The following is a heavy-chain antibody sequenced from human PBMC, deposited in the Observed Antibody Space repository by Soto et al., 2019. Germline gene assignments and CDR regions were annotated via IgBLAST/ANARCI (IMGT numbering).Heavy chain of an antibody. CDR1: GFSLSTSGVG. D-gene: IGHD6-13*01. V-gene: IGHV2-5*01. J-gene: IGHJ5*02. CDR3: AHTVRIAASQWIDL. CDR2: IYWYDDK. Sequence: SGPTLVNPTQTLTLTCTFSGFSLSTSGVGVGWIRQPPGKALAWLALIYWYDDKRYSPSLKSRLTITKDTSKNQVVLTMTNMDPVDTATYYCAHTVRIAASQWIDLWGQGTLVTVSS.